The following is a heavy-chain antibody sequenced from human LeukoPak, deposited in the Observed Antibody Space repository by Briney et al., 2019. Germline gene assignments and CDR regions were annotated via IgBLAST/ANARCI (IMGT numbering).Heavy chain of an antibody. CDR3: ARHLQAVAGTGFDY. CDR1: GGSISSSSYY. D-gene: IGHD6-19*01. Sequence: PSETLSLTCTVSGGSISSSSYYWGWIRQPPGKGLEWIGSIYYSGSTYYNPSLKSRVTISVDTSKNQFSLKLSSVTAADTAVYYCARHLQAVAGTGFDYWGQGTLVTVSS. J-gene: IGHJ4*02. V-gene: IGHV4-39*01. CDR2: IYYSGST.